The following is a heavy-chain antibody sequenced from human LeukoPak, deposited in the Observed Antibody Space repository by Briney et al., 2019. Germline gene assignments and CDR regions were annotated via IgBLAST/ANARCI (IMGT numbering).Heavy chain of an antibody. J-gene: IGHJ4*02. CDR1: GFTFSSHG. Sequence: GGSLRLSCAASGFTFSSHGMHWVRQAPGKGLEWVAFIRYDGSNKYYADSVKGRFTISRDNSKNTLYLQMNSLRAEDTAVYYCAKDRKLRYFDWFGYYFDYWGQGTLVTVSS. CDR2: IRYDGSNK. CDR3: AKDRKLRYFDWFGYYFDY. V-gene: IGHV3-30*02. D-gene: IGHD3-9*01.